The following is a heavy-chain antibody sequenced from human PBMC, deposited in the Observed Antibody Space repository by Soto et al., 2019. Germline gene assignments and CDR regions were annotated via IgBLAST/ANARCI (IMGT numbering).Heavy chain of an antibody. CDR2: IYPGDSDT. D-gene: IGHD3-22*01. CDR3: ARHVTYYDSSGYYFDY. Sequence: LGESLKISCKGSGYSFTSYWIGWVRQMPGKGLEWMGIIYPGDSDTRYSPSFQGQVTISADKSISTAYLQWSSLKASDTAMYYCARHVTYYDSSGYYFDYWGQGTLVTVSS. V-gene: IGHV5-51*01. CDR1: GYSFTSYW. J-gene: IGHJ4*02.